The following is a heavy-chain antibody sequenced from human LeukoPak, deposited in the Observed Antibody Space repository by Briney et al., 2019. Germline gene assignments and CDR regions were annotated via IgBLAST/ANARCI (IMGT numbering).Heavy chain of an antibody. CDR3: ARDSVYATNWYDP. CDR2: ITHSGST. D-gene: IGHD2-8*01. CDR1: GDSISSSN. Sequence: SETLSLTCTVSGDSISSSNWNWIRQPPGKGLEWLGYITHSGSTNYNPSLKSRIPISIDTSKNHFSLRLSSVTAADTAVYYCARDSVYATNWYDPWGQGILVTVSS. V-gene: IGHV4-59*01. J-gene: IGHJ5*02.